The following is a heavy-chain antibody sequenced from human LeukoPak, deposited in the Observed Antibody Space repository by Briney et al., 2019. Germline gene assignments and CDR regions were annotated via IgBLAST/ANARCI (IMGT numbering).Heavy chain of an antibody. V-gene: IGHV4-39*07. CDR2: INYSGSM. J-gene: IGHJ4*02. CDR1: GGSIGSSRDY. D-gene: IGHD5-12*01. CDR3: ARGLGGYVPPLDY. Sequence: PSETLSLTCAVSGGSIGSSRDYWTWIRQPPGKGLEWIGSINYSGSMFYNPSLKSRVTISVDTSKNQFSLKLSSVTAADTAVYYCARGLGGYVPPLDYWGQGTLVTVSS.